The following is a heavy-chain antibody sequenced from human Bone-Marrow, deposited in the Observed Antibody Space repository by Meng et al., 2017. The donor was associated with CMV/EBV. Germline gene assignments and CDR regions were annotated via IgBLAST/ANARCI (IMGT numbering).Heavy chain of an antibody. J-gene: IGHJ4*02. D-gene: IGHD6-19*01. CDR1: GFTFSSYA. Sequence: GGSLRLSCAASGFTFSSYAMHWVRQAPGKGLEWVAVISYDGSNKYYADSVKGRFTISRDNSKNTLYLQMNSLRAEDTAVYYCARCSGAYSSGWSGGYWGQGTLVTVSS. CDR3: ARCSGAYSSGWSGGY. CDR2: ISYDGSNK. V-gene: IGHV3-30*04.